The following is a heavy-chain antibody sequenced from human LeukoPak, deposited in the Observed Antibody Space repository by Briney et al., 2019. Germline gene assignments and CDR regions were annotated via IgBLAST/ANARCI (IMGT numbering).Heavy chain of an antibody. J-gene: IGHJ6*02. CDR3: ARDPTVVVVPAAILPPTYYYGMDV. D-gene: IGHD2-2*01. CDR2: MNPNSGNT. V-gene: IGHV1-8*01. CDR1: GYTCTSYD. Sequence: ASVKVSCKASGYTCTSYDINWVRQATGQGLEWMGWMNPNSGNTGYAQKFQGRVPMTRNTSISTAYMELSSLRSEDTAVYYCARDPTVVVVPAAILPPTYYYGMDVWGQGTTVTVSS.